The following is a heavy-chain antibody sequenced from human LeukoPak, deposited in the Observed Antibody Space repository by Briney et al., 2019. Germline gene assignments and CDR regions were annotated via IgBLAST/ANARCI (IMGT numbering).Heavy chain of an antibody. CDR2: IYYSGST. Sequence: SETLSLTCTVSGGSISSYYWSWIRQPPGKGLEWIGYIYYSGSTNYNPSLKNRVTISVDTSKNQFSLKLSSVTAAEPAVYYCARGRYGEKRYNWFDPWGQGTLVTVSS. CDR1: GGSISSYY. CDR3: ARGRYGEKRYNWFDP. V-gene: IGHV4-59*01. J-gene: IGHJ5*02. D-gene: IGHD4-17*01.